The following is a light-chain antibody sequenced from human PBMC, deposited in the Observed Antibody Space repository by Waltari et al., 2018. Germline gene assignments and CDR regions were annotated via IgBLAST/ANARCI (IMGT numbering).Light chain of an antibody. CDR1: DSDVGAYDF. CDR3: SSYTTSSAPGV. CDR2: AVS. Sequence: QSALTQPASVSGSPGQSITISCSGTDSDVGAYDFVSWYQQHPGKAPHLIIYAVSNRPSVISNRLSAFKSGNTASLTISGLQAEDGADYYCSSYTTSSAPGVFGTGTRVTVL. V-gene: IGLV2-14*01. J-gene: IGLJ1*01.